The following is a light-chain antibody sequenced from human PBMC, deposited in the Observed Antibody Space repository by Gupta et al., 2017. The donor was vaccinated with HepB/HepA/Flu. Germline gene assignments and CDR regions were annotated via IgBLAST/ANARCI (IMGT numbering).Light chain of an antibody. CDR3: QQDYSYPRT. Sequence: AIRMTQSPSSFSASTGDRVTITCRASQGISSYLAWYQQKPGKAPKLLIYAASTVQSGVPSRFSGSGSGTDFTLTISCLQSEDFATYYCQQDYSYPRTFGQGTXVEIK. CDR1: QGISSY. J-gene: IGKJ1*01. CDR2: AAS. V-gene: IGKV1-8*01.